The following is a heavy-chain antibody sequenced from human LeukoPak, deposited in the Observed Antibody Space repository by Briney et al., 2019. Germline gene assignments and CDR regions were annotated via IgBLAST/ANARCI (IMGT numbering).Heavy chain of an antibody. Sequence: SETLSLTCAVYGGSFSGYYWSWIRQPPGKGLEWIGEINHSGSTNYNPSLKSRVTISVDTSKNQFSLKLSSVTAADTAVYYCARAPTAHYYYYYGMDVWDQGTTVTVSS. J-gene: IGHJ6*02. V-gene: IGHV4-34*01. CDR1: GGSFSGYY. CDR2: INHSGST. D-gene: IGHD5-18*01. CDR3: ARAPTAHYYYYYGMDV.